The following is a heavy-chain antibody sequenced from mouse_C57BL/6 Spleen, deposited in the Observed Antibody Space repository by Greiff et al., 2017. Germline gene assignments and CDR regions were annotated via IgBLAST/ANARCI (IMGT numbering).Heavy chain of an antibody. D-gene: IGHD1-1*01. J-gene: IGHJ3*01. V-gene: IGHV14-2*01. Sequence: EVQLQESGAELVKPGASVKLSCTASGFNITDYYMHWVKQRPEQGLEWIGRIDPEDGETTYAPKFQGKATITADTSSNTAYLQLSSLTSEDTAVYYCAREYYGSSLADWGQGTLVTVSA. CDR3: AREYYGSSLAD. CDR1: GFNITDYY. CDR2: IDPEDGET.